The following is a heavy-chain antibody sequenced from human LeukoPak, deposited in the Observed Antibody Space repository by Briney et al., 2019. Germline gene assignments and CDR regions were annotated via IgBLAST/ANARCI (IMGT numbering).Heavy chain of an antibody. J-gene: IGHJ4*02. CDR2: IIPIFGTA. CDR1: GGTFSSYA. D-gene: IGHD6-19*01. CDR3: ASGSGSSGWQTFDY. Sequence: ASVKVSCKASGGTFSSYAISWVRQAPGQGLEWMGRIIPIFGTANYAQKFQGRVTITTDESTSTAYMELSSLRSEDTAVYYCASGSGSSGWQTFDYWGQGTLVTVSS. V-gene: IGHV1-69*05.